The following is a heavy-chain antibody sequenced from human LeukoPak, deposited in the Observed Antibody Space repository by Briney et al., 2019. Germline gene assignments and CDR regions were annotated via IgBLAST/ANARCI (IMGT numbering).Heavy chain of an antibody. D-gene: IGHD1-26*01. CDR1: GFTFRNYV. V-gene: IGHV3-23*01. CDR3: AKEASSGNFVTIDC. CDR2: ITADGGGT. J-gene: IGHJ4*02. Sequence: PGGSLRLSCAASGFTFRNYVMSWVRQTPEKGLEWVSAITADGGGTNHADSVKGRFTISRDNSKNTLYLQMNSLRAEDTAIYYCAKEASSGNFVTIDCWGQGALVTASS.